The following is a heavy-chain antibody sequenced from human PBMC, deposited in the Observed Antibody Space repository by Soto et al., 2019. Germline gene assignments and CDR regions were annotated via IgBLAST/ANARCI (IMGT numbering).Heavy chain of an antibody. CDR1: GGSISSYY. D-gene: IGHD5-12*01. V-gene: IGHV4-59*01. J-gene: IGHJ6*02. Sequence: PSETLSLTCTVSGGSISSYYWSWIRQPPGKGLEWIGYIYYSGSTNYNPSLKSRVTISVDTSKNQFSLKLSSVTAADTAVYYCARDVGGQWLPGDYYSYGMDVWGQGTTVTVSS. CDR2: IYYSGST. CDR3: ARDVGGQWLPGDYYSYGMDV.